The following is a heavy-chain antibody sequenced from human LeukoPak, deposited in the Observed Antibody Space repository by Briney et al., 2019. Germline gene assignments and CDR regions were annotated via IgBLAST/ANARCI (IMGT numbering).Heavy chain of an antibody. J-gene: IGHJ4*02. D-gene: IGHD3-3*01. CDR2: ISGSGGST. V-gene: IGHV3-23*01. CDR3: AKDPRGITIFGVVNHDY. CDR1: GFAFRSYW. Sequence: PGGSLRLSCAASGFAFRSYWMHWVRQAPGKGLEWVSAISGSGGSTYYADSVKGRFTISRDNSKNTLYLQMNSLRAEDTAVYYCAKDPRGITIFGVVNHDYWGQGTLVTVSS.